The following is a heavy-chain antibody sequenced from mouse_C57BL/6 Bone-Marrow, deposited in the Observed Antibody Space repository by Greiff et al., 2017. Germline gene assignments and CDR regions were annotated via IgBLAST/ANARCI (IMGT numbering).Heavy chain of an antibody. D-gene: IGHD2-10*02. J-gene: IGHJ2*01. V-gene: IGHV5-17*01. CDR2: ISSGSSTI. Sequence: EVMLVESGGGLVKPGGSLKLSCAASGFTFSDYGMHWVRQAPETGLEWVAYISSGSSTIYYADTVKGRFTISRDNAKNTLFLQLTSLRSEDTAMYYCARVWDDGYYFDYWGQGTTLTVSS. CDR1: GFTFSDYG. CDR3: ARVWDDGYYFDY.